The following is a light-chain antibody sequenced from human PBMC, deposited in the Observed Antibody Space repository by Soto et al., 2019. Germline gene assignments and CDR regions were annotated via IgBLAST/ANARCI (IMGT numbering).Light chain of an antibody. CDR1: QSVSSD. Sequence: EIVMTQSPADLSVSPGGRATLSCRASQSVSSDLAWYQQKPSQAPRLLIYHASTRATGIPARVSGSGSGTEFTLTISSLQSEDFAVYYCQQYNNWPRTFGKGTKVEI. CDR3: QQYNNWPRT. V-gene: IGKV3-15*01. CDR2: HAS. J-gene: IGKJ1*01.